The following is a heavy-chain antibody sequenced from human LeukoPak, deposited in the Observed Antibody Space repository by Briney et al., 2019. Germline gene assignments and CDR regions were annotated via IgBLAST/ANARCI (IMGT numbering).Heavy chain of an antibody. CDR1: GFTFSTYT. D-gene: IGHD1-26*01. V-gene: IGHV3-21*04. CDR2: ISSGGTYI. Sequence: GGSLRLSCAASGFTFSTYTMNWVRQAPGKGLEWVSCISSGGTYIYYADSVKGRFTISRDNAKNSLYLQMSSLRAEDTAVYYCTRDASGDTNSGPRMDVWGQGTTVTVSS. J-gene: IGHJ6*02. CDR3: TRDASGDTNSGPRMDV.